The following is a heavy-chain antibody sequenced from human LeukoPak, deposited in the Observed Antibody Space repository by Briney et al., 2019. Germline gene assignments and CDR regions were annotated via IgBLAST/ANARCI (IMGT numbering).Heavy chain of an antibody. D-gene: IGHD6-25*01. CDR3: ARGREQRGEFDY. Sequence: SVKVSCKASGGTFSSYAISWVRQAPGQGLEWMGRIIPILGIANYAQKFQGRVTITADKSTSTAYMELSSLRSEDTAVYYWARGREQRGEFDYWGQGTLVTVSS. CDR2: IIPILGIA. CDR1: GGTFSSYA. J-gene: IGHJ4*02. V-gene: IGHV1-69*04.